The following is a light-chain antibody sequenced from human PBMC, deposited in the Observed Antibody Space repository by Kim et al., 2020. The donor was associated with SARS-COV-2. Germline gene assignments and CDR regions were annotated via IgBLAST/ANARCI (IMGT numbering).Light chain of an antibody. CDR1: QSIGTN. CDR3: QQYNNWFPYT. Sequence: SPGEGAILSCRASQSIGTNLAWYHQTPGQAPRLLIYGASTRATGVPARISGSASGSDFTLTISSLQSGDVGTYYCQQYNNWFPYTFGQGTKLEI. CDR2: GAS. J-gene: IGKJ2*01. V-gene: IGKV3-15*01.